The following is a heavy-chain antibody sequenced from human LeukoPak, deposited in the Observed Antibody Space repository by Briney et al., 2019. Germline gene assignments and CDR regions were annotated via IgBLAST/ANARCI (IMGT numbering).Heavy chain of an antibody. CDR3: ARLTGYQQPTGGYYYYMDV. CDR1: GGSISNYY. D-gene: IGHD6-13*01. V-gene: IGHV4-4*09. CDR2: IYASGGT. Sequence: SETLSLTCTVSGGSISNYYWSWIRQPPGKGLEWIGYIYASGGTIYNPSLKSRVTISVDTSKNQFSLRLSSVTAADTAMYYCARLTGYQQPTGGYYYYMDVWGKGTTVTVSS. J-gene: IGHJ6*03.